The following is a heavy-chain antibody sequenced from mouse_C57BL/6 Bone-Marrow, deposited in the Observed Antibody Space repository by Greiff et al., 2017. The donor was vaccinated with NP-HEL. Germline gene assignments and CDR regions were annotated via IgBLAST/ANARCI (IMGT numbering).Heavy chain of an antibody. J-gene: IGHJ1*03. CDR2: IYPGSGST. Sequence: VQLQQPGAELVKPGASVKMSCKASGYTFTSYWITWVKQRPGQGLEWIGDIYPGSGSTNYNEKFKSKATLTVDTSSRTAYMQLSSLTSEDSAVYYCAYYGSSYWYFDVWGTGTTVTVSS. CDR3: AYYGSSYWYFDV. D-gene: IGHD1-1*01. CDR1: GYTFTSYW. V-gene: IGHV1-55*01.